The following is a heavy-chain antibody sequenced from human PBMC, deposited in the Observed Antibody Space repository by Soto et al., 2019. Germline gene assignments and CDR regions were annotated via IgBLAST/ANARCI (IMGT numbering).Heavy chain of an antibody. J-gene: IGHJ6*02. CDR1: GYTLTELS. CDR3: ATRQQLAYYYRMAG. D-gene: IGHD6-13*01. V-gene: IGHV1-24*01. CDR2: FDPEDGET. Sequence: GASVKVSCKVSGYTLTELSMHWVRQAPGKGLEWMGGFDPEDGETIYAQKFQGRVTMTEDTSTDTAYMELSSLRSEDTAVYYCATRQQLAYYYRMAGRAQGTTVPVYS.